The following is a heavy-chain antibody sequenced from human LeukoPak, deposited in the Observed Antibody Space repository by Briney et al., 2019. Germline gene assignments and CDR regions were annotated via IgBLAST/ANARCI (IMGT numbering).Heavy chain of an antibody. CDR2: IYPGDSDT. Sequence: GESLKISCKGSGSSFTSYWIGWVRQMPGKGLEWMGIIYPGDSDTRYSPSFQGQVTISADKSISTAYQQWSSLKASDTAMYYCARRAYSSGWYVGYWGQGTLVTVSS. J-gene: IGHJ4*02. CDR3: ARRAYSSGWYVGY. D-gene: IGHD6-19*01. V-gene: IGHV5-51*01. CDR1: GSSFTSYW.